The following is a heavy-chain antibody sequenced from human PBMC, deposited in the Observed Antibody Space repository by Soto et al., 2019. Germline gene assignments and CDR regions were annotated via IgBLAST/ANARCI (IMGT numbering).Heavy chain of an antibody. V-gene: IGHV1-69*12. CDR1: GGTFSSYA. Sequence: QVQLVQSGAEVKKPGSSVKVSCKASGGTFSSYAITWVRQAPGQGLEWMGGIIPIFGTANYAQKFQARATITADESTSTAYMERSSLRSEGTAVYYCARDRGPSSGYYPSWFDPWGQGTLVTVSS. J-gene: IGHJ5*02. D-gene: IGHD3-22*01. CDR2: IIPIFGTA. CDR3: ARDRGPSSGYYPSWFDP.